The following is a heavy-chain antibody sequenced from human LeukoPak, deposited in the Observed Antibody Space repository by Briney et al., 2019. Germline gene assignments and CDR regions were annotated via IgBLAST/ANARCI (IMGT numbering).Heavy chain of an antibody. CDR2: IYTSGST. Sequence: RASETLSLTCTVSGGSISNYYWSWIRQPAGKGLEWIGRIYTSGSTNYNPSLKSRVTISVDTSKNQFSLKLSSVTAADTAVYYCARDQYVVTPGPDAFDIWGQGTMVTVSS. CDR3: ARDQYVVTPGPDAFDI. D-gene: IGHD4-23*01. V-gene: IGHV4-4*07. CDR1: GGSISNYY. J-gene: IGHJ3*02.